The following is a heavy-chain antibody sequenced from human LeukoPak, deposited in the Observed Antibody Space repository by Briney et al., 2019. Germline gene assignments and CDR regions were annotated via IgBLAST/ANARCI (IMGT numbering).Heavy chain of an antibody. CDR1: GFTFSSYS. J-gene: IGHJ4*02. CDR3: ARATVVTPAWVDY. V-gene: IGHV3-21*01. Sequence: PGGSLRLSCAASGFTFSSYSMNWVRQAPGKGLEWVSSISSSSSYIYYADPVKGRFTISRDNAKNSLYLQMNSLRAEDTAVYYCARATVVTPAWVDYWGQGTLVTVSS. CDR2: ISSSSSYI. D-gene: IGHD4-23*01.